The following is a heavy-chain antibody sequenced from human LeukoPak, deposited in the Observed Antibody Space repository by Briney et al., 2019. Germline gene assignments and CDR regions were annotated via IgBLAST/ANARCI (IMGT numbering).Heavy chain of an antibody. J-gene: IGHJ4*02. CDR3: ARDHHGVGAGDY. Sequence: ASVTVSCKASGYTFTSYGISWVRQAPGQGLEWMGWISAYNGNTNYAQKLQGRVTMTTDTSTSTAYMELRSLRSDDTAVYYCARDHHGVGAGDYWGQGTLVTVSS. V-gene: IGHV1-18*01. CDR2: ISAYNGNT. D-gene: IGHD1-26*01. CDR1: GYTFTSYG.